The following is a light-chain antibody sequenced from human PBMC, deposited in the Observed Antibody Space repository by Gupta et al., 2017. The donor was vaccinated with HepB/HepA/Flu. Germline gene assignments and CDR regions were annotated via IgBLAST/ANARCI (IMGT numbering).Light chain of an antibody. Sequence: QSVLTQPSSVSGAPGQRVTISCTGSSSNIGAGYDVHWYQQLPGAAPKLIIYGDRRRPSGVPDRFSGSKSGTSASLAITGLQAEDEADYYCQSYDSKLQSYDSGLRGYVVFDGGTKLTVL. CDR3: QSYDSKLQSYDSGLRGYVV. V-gene: IGLV1-40*01. J-gene: IGLJ2*01. CDR1: SSNIGAGYD. CDR2: GDR.